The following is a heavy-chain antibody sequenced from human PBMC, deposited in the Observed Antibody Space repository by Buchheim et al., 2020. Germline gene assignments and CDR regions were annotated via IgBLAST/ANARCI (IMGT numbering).Heavy chain of an antibody. J-gene: IGHJ4*02. V-gene: IGHV3-7*01. CDR2: INQRGTEK. Sequence: EVQLVESGGGLVQPGGSLRLSCAASGFTFSDFWMNWVRQAPGKGLEWVASINQRGTEKYYVDSVKGRCPVSRDNGKNSLYLQMNNLRAEDTAVYYCARDGVAEGLYFDYWGQGTL. CDR3: ARDGVAEGLYFDY. CDR1: GFTFSDFW. D-gene: IGHD2-15*01.